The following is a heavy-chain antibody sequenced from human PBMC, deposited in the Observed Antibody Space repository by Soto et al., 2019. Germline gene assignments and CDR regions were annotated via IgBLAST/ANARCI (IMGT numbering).Heavy chain of an antibody. CDR1: GGSISSGGYY. J-gene: IGHJ4*02. CDR2: IYYSGST. V-gene: IGHV4-31*03. Sequence: SETLSLTCTVSGGSISSGGYYWSWIRQHPGKGLEWIGYIYYSGSTYYNPSLKSRVTISVDTSKNQSSLKLSSVTAADTAVYYCARDTTPFYYGSGSYYNVFDYWGQGTLVTVSS. CDR3: ARDTTPFYYGSGSYYNVFDY. D-gene: IGHD3-10*01.